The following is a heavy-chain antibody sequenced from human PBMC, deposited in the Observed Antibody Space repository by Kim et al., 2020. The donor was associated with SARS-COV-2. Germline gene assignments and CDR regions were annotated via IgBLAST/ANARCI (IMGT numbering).Heavy chain of an antibody. CDR1: GGSISSGGYY. CDR2: IYYSGST. V-gene: IGHV4-31*03. J-gene: IGHJ4*02. D-gene: IGHD6-6*01. Sequence: SETLSLTCTVSGGSISSGGYYWSWIRQHPGKGLEWIGYIYYSGSTYYNPSLKSRVTISVDTSKNQFSLKLSSVTAADTAVYYCARVPKDSSSSRPFDYWGQGTLVTVSS. CDR3: ARVPKDSSSSRPFDY.